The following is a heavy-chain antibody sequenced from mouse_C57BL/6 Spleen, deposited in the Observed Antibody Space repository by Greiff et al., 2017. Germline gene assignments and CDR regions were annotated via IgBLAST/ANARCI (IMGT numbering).Heavy chain of an antibody. V-gene: IGHV5-16*01. CDR3: ARYGRGAMDY. D-gene: IGHD1-1*01. CDR1: GFTFSDSY. CDR2: INYDGSST. J-gene: IGHJ4*01. Sequence: DVHLVESEGGLVQPGSSMKLSCTASGFTFSDSYMAWVHQVPEKGLEWVANINYDGSSTYYLDSLKSRFIISRDNAKNILYLQMSSLKSEDTATYYCARYGRGAMDYWGQGTSVTVSS.